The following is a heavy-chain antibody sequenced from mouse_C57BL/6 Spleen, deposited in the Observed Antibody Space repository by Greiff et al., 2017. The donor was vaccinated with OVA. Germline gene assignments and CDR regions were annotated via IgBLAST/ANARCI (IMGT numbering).Heavy chain of an antibody. J-gene: IGHJ2*01. CDR3: AREMVTTRGYFDY. D-gene: IGHD2-2*01. CDR2: INPYNGGT. CDR1: GYTFTDYY. Sequence: VQLQQSGPVLVKPGASVKMSCKASGYTFTDYYMNWVKQSHGKSLEWIGVINPYNGGTSYNQKFKGKATLTVDKSSSTAYMELNSLTSEDSAVYYCAREMVTTRGYFDYWGQGTTLTVSS. V-gene: IGHV1-19*01.